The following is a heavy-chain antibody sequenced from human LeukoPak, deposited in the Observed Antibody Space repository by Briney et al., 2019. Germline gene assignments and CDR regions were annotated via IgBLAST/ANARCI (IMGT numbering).Heavy chain of an antibody. J-gene: IGHJ5*02. CDR1: GFIFCRLS. CDR2: FGQSSSPN. Sequence: PGGPLRLSCAAWGFIFCRLSMIGLPGSPGKGGVWVSNFGQSSSPNYYADPVRGRFTISRDNAKNSLYLQMSSLRAEDTAVYYCGREAWFDPWGQGTLVTVSS. V-gene: IGHV3-48*01. CDR3: GREAWFDP.